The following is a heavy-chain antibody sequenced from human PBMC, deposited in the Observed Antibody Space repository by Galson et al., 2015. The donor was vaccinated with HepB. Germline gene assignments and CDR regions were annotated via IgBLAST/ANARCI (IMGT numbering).Heavy chain of an antibody. V-gene: IGHV1-24*01. CDR1: GYTLTELS. CDR2: FDPEDGET. Sequence: SVKVSCKVSGYTLTELSMHWVRQAPGKGLEWMGGFDPEDGETIYAQKFQGRVTMTEDTSTDTAYMELSSLRSEDTAVYYCATPSPYWRGAFDIWGQGTMVTVSS. D-gene: IGHD3-3*01. CDR3: ATPSPYWRGAFDI. J-gene: IGHJ3*02.